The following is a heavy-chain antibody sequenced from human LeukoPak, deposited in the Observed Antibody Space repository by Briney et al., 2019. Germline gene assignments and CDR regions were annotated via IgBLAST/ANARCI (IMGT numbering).Heavy chain of an antibody. CDR3: ARDWKSYGGIVDY. D-gene: IGHD5-18*01. J-gene: IGHJ4*02. CDR2: ISAYNGNT. CDR1: DSAFPSYG. V-gene: IGHV1-18*01. Sequence: WASGKFSCKASDSAFPSYGIGWVRQCPGQGLERMGWISAYNGNTNYAQKLQGRVTMTTDTSTSTAYMELRSLRSDHTAVYYCARDWKSYGGIVDYWGQGTLVSVSS.